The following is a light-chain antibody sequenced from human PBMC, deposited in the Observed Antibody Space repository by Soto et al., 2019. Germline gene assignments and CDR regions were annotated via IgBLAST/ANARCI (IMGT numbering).Light chain of an antibody. J-gene: IGLJ2*01. Sequence: QSALTQPASVSGSPGQSITISCTGTSSDVGSYNLVSWYQQHPGKAPKLMIYEGSKRPSGVSNRLSGSKSGNTASLTISGLQAEDEADYYCCSYAGSSPVFGGGTKVTVL. CDR2: EGS. CDR3: CSYAGSSPV. CDR1: SSDVGSYNL. V-gene: IGLV2-23*01.